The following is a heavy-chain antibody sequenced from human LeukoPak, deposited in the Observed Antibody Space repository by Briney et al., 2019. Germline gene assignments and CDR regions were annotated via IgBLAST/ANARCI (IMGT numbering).Heavy chain of an antibody. D-gene: IGHD6-19*01. CDR2: IKSKTDGGTT. CDR1: GFTFSNAW. V-gene: IGHV3-15*01. Sequence: GGSLRLSCAASGFTFSNAWMSWVRQAPGKGLEWVGRIKSKTDGGTTDYAAPVKGRLTISRDDSKNTLYLQMNSLKTEDTAVYYCMVSPAVAFDYWGQGTLVTVSS. J-gene: IGHJ4*02. CDR3: MVSPAVAFDY.